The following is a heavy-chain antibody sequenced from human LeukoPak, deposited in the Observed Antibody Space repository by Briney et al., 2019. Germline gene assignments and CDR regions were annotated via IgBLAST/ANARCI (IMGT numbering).Heavy chain of an antibody. CDR3: AKSAYVLYYYMDV. CDR2: ISRSGGST. CDR1: GFTFKNSA. V-gene: IGHV3-23*01. D-gene: IGHD3-16*01. Sequence: GGSLRLSCAASGFTFKNSAMSWVRQAPGKGLEWVSGISRSGGSTNYADSVKGRFTISRDNSKNTLYLQMNSLRAEDTAVYYCAKSAYVLYYYMDVWGKGTTVTVSS. J-gene: IGHJ6*03.